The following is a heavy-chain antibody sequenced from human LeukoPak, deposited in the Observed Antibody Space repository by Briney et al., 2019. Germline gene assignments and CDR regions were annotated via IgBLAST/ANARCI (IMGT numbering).Heavy chain of an antibody. D-gene: IGHD7-27*01. CDR2: INWNGGST. Sequence: GGSLTLSCAASGLTFDDRGMSWVRQPPGKGLEWVSGINWNGGSTAYADSVKGRFTISRDNAKKSLYLQMNSLRGEDTALYYCAREYAALGFDVWGQGTMVTVSS. CDR1: GLTFDDRG. CDR3: AREYAALGFDV. V-gene: IGHV3-20*04. J-gene: IGHJ3*01.